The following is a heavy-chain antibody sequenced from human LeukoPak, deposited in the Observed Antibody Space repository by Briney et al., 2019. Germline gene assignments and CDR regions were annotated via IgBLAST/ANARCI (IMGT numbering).Heavy chain of an antibody. J-gene: IGHJ4*02. CDR3: ARLRYSGYVEPVDY. V-gene: IGHV4-4*07. Sequence: ASETLSLTCTVSGGSISSYYWSWIRQPAGKGLEWIGRIYTSGGTNYNPSLKSRVTISVDKSKNQFSLKLSSVTAADTAVYYCARLRYSGYVEPVDYWGQGTLVTVSS. CDR1: GGSISSYY. CDR2: IYTSGGT. D-gene: IGHD5-12*01.